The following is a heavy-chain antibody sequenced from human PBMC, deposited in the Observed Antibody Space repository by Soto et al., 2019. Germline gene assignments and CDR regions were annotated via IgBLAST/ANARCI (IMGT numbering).Heavy chain of an antibody. CDR3: ARGLGVWRFGELSSYYFDY. V-gene: IGHV4-34*01. D-gene: IGHD3-10*01. CDR2: INHSGST. Sequence: PSETLSLTCAVYGGSFSGYYWSWICQPPGKGLEWIGEINHSGSTNYNPSLKSRVTISVDTSKNQFSLKLSSVTAADTAVYYCARGLGVWRFGELSSYYFDYWGQGTLVTVSS. CDR1: GGSFSGYY. J-gene: IGHJ4*02.